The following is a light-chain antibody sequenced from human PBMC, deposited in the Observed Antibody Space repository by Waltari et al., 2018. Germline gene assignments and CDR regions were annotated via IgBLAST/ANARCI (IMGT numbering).Light chain of an antibody. V-gene: IGKV1-39*01. CDR1: QSISNY. CDR2: AAS. CDR3: QQSYRTPGT. Sequence: DIQMTQSPSSLSASVGDRVTITCRASQSISNYLNWYQQKPGKAPKLLIYAASSWQSGVPSRFRGSGSGTDFTLIISSLQPEDFATYYCQQSYRTPGTFGQGTKVEIK. J-gene: IGKJ1*01.